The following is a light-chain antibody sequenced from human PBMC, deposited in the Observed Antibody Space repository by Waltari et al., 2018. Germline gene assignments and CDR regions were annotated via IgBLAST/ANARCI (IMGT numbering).Light chain of an antibody. Sequence: EIVMTQSPATLSVSPGDRATLSCRASQSVSSNLAWYQQKPGQPPRLLSYGASNRATGIPARFSGSGSGTEFTLTISSLQSEDFAVYYWQQYNNWPPYTFGQGTKLEIK. CDR1: QSVSSN. CDR2: GAS. V-gene: IGKV3-15*01. CDR3: QQYNNWPPYT. J-gene: IGKJ2*01.